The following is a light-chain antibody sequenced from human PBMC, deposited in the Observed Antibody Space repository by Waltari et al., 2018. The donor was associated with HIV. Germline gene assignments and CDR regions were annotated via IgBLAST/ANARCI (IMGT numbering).Light chain of an antibody. CDR3: QTWGAGIQV. CDR1: SGHSSYT. CDR2: IHTDCRH. J-gene: IGLJ2*01. Sequence: LTQSPSASASVGASVKLTCTLSSGHSSYTIAWHQQQPQKGPRYLMKIHTDCRHTKGDGNPDRFSDSSSGAERSLAISSLQSEDEADYYCQTWGAGIQVFGGGTKLTVL. V-gene: IGLV4-69*02.